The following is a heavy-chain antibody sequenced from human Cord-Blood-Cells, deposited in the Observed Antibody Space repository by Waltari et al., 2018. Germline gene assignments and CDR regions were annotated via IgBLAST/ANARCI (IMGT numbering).Heavy chain of an antibody. Sequence: QVQLQQWGAGLLKPSETLSLTCAVYGGPFSGYSWSWIRQPPGKGLEWIGEINHSGSTNYNPSLKSRVTISVDTSKNQFSLKLSSVTAADTAVYYCARDIAVAGTGDWGQGTLVTVSS. D-gene: IGHD6-19*01. CDR2: INHSGST. CDR3: ARDIAVAGTGD. V-gene: IGHV4-34*01. CDR1: GGPFSGYS. J-gene: IGHJ4*02.